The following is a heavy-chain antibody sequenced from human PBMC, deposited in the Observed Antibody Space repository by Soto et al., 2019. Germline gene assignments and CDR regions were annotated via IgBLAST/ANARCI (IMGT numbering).Heavy chain of an antibody. D-gene: IGHD1-1*01. CDR3: AKMTGATPPHDALDI. J-gene: IGHJ3*02. CDR2: ISGSGGST. V-gene: IGHV3-23*01. CDR1: GFTFSTYA. Sequence: EVQLLESGGGLVQPGGSLRLSCAASGFTFSTYAMSWVRQAPGKGLGGVSGISGSGGSTYYAASVKGRFTISRDNSKNTLYLQMNSLRVEDTAVFYCAKMTGATPPHDALDIWGQGTMVTVSS.